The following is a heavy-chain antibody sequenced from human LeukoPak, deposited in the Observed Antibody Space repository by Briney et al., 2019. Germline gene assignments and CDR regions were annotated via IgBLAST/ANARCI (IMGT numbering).Heavy chain of an antibody. CDR3: AREFRVNYGSGSYFFDP. CDR2: IYTSGST. Sequence: SSETLSLTCTVSGGSISSYYWSWIRQPAGKGLEWIGRIYTSGSTNYNPSLKSRVTMSVDTSKNQFSLKLSSVSAADTAVYYCAREFRVNYGSGSYFFDPWGQGTLVTVSS. CDR1: GGSISSYY. V-gene: IGHV4-4*07. D-gene: IGHD3-10*01. J-gene: IGHJ5*02.